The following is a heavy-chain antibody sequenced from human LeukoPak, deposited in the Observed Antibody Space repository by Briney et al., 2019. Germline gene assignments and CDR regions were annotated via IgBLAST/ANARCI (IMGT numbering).Heavy chain of an antibody. J-gene: IGHJ4*02. CDR2: ISGSGGST. D-gene: IGHD6-13*01. CDR1: GFTFANYA. CDR3: AKDQKSIAATGYDY. Sequence: GGSLRLSCAASGFTFANYAMSWVRQGPGKRLEWVSTISGSGGSTYYADSVKGRFTISRDNSKNTLFLQMNSLRADDTAVYFCAKDQKSIAATGYDYWGQGTLVTVSS. V-gene: IGHV3-23*01.